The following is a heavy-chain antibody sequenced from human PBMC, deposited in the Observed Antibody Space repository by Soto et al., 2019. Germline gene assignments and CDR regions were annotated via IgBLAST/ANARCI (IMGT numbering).Heavy chain of an antibody. D-gene: IGHD3-3*01. CDR2: ISADNGNT. J-gene: IGHJ6*03. CDR3: AREPSWSGYPPGYMDV. Sequence: ASVKVSCKASGYTFTSYGISWVRQAPGQGLEWMGWISADNGNTNYAQKLQGRVTMTTDTSTRTAYMELRSLRSDDTAVYYCAREPSWSGYPPGYMDVWGKGTTVTVSS. CDR1: GYTFTSYG. V-gene: IGHV1-18*01.